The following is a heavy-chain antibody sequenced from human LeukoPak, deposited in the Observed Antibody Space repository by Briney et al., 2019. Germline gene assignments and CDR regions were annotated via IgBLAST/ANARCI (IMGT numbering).Heavy chain of an antibody. J-gene: IGHJ4*02. Sequence: PGGSLRLSCAASGFTFSSYSMNWVRQAPGKGLEWVSSISSSSSYIYYADSVKGRFTISRDNAKNSLYLQMNSLRAEDTAVYYCARDLGHMRSPPLDYWGQGTLVTVS. CDR2: ISSSSSYI. CDR1: GFTFSSYS. CDR3: ARDLGHMRSPPLDY. V-gene: IGHV3-21*01. D-gene: IGHD3-16*01.